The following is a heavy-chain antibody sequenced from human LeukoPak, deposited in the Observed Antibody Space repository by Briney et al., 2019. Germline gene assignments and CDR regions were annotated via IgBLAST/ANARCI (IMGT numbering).Heavy chain of an antibody. Sequence: PGRSLRLSCAASGFTFSSYGMHWVRQAPGKGLEWVAVISYDGSNKYYADSVKGRFTISRDNSKNTLYLQMNSLRAEDTAVYYCAKNGDSSSSGVNFDYWGQGTLVTVSS. J-gene: IGHJ4*02. CDR3: AKNGDSSSSGVNFDY. D-gene: IGHD6-6*01. CDR1: GFTFSSYG. V-gene: IGHV3-30*18. CDR2: ISYDGSNK.